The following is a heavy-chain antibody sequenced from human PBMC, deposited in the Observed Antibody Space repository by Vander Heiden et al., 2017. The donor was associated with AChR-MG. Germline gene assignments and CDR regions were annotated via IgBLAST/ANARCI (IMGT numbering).Heavy chain of an antibody. D-gene: IGHD1-26*01. CDR2: IIPIFGTA. Sequence: QVQLVQSGAEVKKPGSSVKVSCKASGGTFSSYAISWVRQAPGQGLEWMGGIIPIFGTANYAQKFQGRVTITADKSTSTAYMELSSLRSEDTAVYYCAREHFRMAGGNYYYYGMDVWGQGTTVTVSS. J-gene: IGHJ6*02. CDR1: GGTFSSYA. V-gene: IGHV1-69*06. CDR3: AREHFRMAGGNYYYYGMDV.